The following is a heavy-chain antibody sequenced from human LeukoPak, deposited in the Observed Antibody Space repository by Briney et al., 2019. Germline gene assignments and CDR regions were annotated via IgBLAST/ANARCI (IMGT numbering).Heavy chain of an antibody. Sequence: PSETLSLTCAVYGGSFSGYYWSWIRQPPGKGLEWIGEINHSRSTNYNPSLKSRVTISVDTSKNQFSLKLNSVTAADKAVYYCARRHTIFGVVIKYYFDYWGQGTLVTVSS. CDR3: ARRHTIFGVVIKYYFDY. CDR2: INHSRST. V-gene: IGHV4-34*01. CDR1: GGSFSGYY. J-gene: IGHJ4*02. D-gene: IGHD3-3*01.